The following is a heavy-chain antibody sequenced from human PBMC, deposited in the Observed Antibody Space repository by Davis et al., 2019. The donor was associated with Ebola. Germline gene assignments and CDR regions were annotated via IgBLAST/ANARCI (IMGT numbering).Heavy chain of an antibody. CDR1: GYTLTELS. J-gene: IGHJ4*02. V-gene: IGHV1-24*01. CDR3: ATAAQHIVVVTAVYYFDY. CDR2: FDPEDGET. Sequence: ASVKVSCKVSGYTLTELSMHWVRQAPGKGLEWMGGFDPEDGETIYAQKFQGRVTMTEDTSTDTAYMELSSLRSEDTAVYYCATAAQHIVVVTAVYYFDYWGQGTLVTVSS. D-gene: IGHD2-21*02.